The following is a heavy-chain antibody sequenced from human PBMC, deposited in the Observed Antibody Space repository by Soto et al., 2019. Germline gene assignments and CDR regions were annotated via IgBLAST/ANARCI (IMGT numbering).Heavy chain of an antibody. CDR3: VRDPSYYGSGGYYYFTN. J-gene: IGHJ4*02. D-gene: IGHD3-10*01. CDR2: ISGTSDYI. V-gene: IGHV3-21*02. CDR1: GFSFSTSS. Sequence: EVQLVESGGGLVKPGESLRLSCAASGFSFSTSSMNWVRQTPEKGLEWVSSISGTSDYIDYADSVKGRFTISRDNAENSLSLQMCGLRVEDMAVYYRVRDPSYYGSGGYYYFTNWGQGVLVTVSS.